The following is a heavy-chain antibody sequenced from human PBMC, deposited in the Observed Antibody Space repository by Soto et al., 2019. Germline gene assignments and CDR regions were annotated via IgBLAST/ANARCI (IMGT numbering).Heavy chain of an antibody. CDR2: IYWDDDK. Sequence: GSGPTLVNPTQTLTLTCTFSGFSLSTSGVGVGWIRQPPGKALEWLVLIYWDDDKRYSPSLKSRLTITKDTSKNQVVLTMTNMDPVDTATYYRAHSARYSSGWYGDYYYYYGMDVWGQGTTVTVSS. D-gene: IGHD6-19*01. V-gene: IGHV2-5*02. CDR1: GFSLSTSGVG. J-gene: IGHJ6*02. CDR3: AHSARYSSGWYGDYYYYYGMDV.